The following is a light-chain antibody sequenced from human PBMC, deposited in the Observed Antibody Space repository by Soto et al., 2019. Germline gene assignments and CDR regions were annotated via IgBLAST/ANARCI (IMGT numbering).Light chain of an antibody. CDR2: EVS. V-gene: IGLV2-23*02. J-gene: IGLJ1*01. CDR1: SSDVGNYNL. CDR3: CSYAGSSMYV. Sequence: QSVLTQPASVSGSPGQSITISCTGTSSDVGNYNLVSWYQQHPGKAPKLMIYEVSKRPSGVSNRFSGSKSGNTASLTISWLQAEDEADYSCCSYAGSSMYVFGSGTKVTVL.